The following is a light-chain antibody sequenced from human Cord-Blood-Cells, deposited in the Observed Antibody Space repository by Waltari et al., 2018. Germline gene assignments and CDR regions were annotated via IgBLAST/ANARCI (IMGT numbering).Light chain of an antibody. V-gene: IGLV2-14*01. Sequence: QSALTQPASVSGSPGQSITISCTGTSSYVGGYNSVAWYHQHPGKAPKLMIYVFSTRPSGVSTRFSGSTSGNTASLTISGLQAEDEADYYCSSYTSSSTFVFGGGTKLTVL. CDR3: SSYTSSSTFV. CDR2: VFS. CDR1: SSYVGGYNS. J-gene: IGLJ3*02.